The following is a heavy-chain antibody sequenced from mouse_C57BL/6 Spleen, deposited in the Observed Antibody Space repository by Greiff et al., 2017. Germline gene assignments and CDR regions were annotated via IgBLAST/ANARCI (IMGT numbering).Heavy chain of an antibody. V-gene: IGHV6-3*01. CDR1: GFTFSNYW. CDR2: IRLKSDNYAT. Sequence: EVQLQESGGGLVQPGGSMKLSCVASGFTFSNYWMNWVRQSPEKGLEWVAQIRLKSDNYATHYAESVKGRFTISRDDSKSSVYLQMNNLRAEDTGIYYCTVYYDYLFAYWGQGTLVTVSA. J-gene: IGHJ3*01. CDR3: TVYYDYLFAY. D-gene: IGHD2-4*01.